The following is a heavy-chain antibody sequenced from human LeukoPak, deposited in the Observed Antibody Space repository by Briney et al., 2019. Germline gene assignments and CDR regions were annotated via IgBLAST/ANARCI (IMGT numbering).Heavy chain of an antibody. Sequence: GGSLRLSCAASGFTVSSNYMSWVRQAPGKGLEWVSVIYSGGSTYYADYVKGRFTISRDNSKNTLYLQMNSLRAKDTAVYYCARGYCGGDCYFDYWGQGTLVTVSS. CDR1: GFTVSSNY. CDR2: IYSGGST. D-gene: IGHD2-21*02. V-gene: IGHV3-53*01. CDR3: ARGYCGGDCYFDY. J-gene: IGHJ4*02.